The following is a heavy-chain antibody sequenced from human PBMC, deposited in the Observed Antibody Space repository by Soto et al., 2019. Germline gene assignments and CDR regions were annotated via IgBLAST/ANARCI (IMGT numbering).Heavy chain of an antibody. CDR2: IDPSDSQT. Sequence: GESLKISCKGSGYSFAGYWITWVRQKPGKGLEWMGRIDPSDSQTYYSPSFRGHVTISVTKSITTVFLQWSSLRASDTAMYYCARQIYDSDTGPDFQYYFDSWGQGTPVTVSS. V-gene: IGHV5-10-1*01. CDR3: ARQIYDSDTGPDFQYYFDS. CDR1: GYSFAGYW. J-gene: IGHJ4*02. D-gene: IGHD3-22*01.